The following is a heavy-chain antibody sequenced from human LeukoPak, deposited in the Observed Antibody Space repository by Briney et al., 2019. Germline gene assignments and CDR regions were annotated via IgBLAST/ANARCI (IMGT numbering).Heavy chain of an antibody. J-gene: IGHJ6*03. CDR2: IIPIFGTA. CDR3: ARSWIPGCSSTSCYTGRGHYYYYMDV. V-gene: IGHV1-69*05. CDR1: GGTFSSYA. D-gene: IGHD2-2*02. Sequence: GASVKVSCKASGGTFSSYAISWVRQAPGQGLEWMGGIIPIFGTANYAQKFQGRVTITTDESTSTAYMELSSLRSEDTAVYYCARSWIPGCSSTSCYTGRGHYYYYMDVWGKGTTVTVSS.